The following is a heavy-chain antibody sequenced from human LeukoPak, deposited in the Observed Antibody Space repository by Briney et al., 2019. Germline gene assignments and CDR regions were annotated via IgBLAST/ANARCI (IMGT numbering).Heavy chain of an antibody. Sequence: GGSLRLSCAASGFTFSIYAMNWVRQAPGKGLEWVSVIHPGGTIYYADSVKGTFTISRDNSKNTLYLEMNTLRVEDTAVYYCAMYSSAWYAVYWGQGTLVTVSS. V-gene: IGHV3-66*01. CDR2: IHPGGTI. CDR3: AMYSSAWYAVY. CDR1: GFTFSIYA. D-gene: IGHD6-19*01. J-gene: IGHJ4*02.